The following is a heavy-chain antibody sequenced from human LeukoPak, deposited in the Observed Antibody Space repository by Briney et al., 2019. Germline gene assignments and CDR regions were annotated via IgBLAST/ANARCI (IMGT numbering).Heavy chain of an antibody. D-gene: IGHD3-22*01. CDR2: ISGSGVNT. CDR3: AKAIVVLISGQFWDY. CDR1: GFTLRSYG. Sequence: PGGTLRLSCAASGFTLRSYGMSWVRQAPGKGLEWVSTISGSGVNTDYADSVKGRFTISSDNSKNTLYLQMNSLRAEDTAVYYCAKAIVVLISGQFWDYWGQGTLVIVSS. J-gene: IGHJ4*02. V-gene: IGHV3-23*01.